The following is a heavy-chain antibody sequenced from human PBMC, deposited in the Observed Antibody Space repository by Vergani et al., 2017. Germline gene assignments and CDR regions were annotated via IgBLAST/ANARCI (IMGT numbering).Heavy chain of an antibody. J-gene: IGHJ4*02. CDR2: IYYSGST. Sequence: QLQLQESGPGLVKPSEILSLTCTVSGGSISSSSYYWGWIRQPPGKGLEWIGSIYYSGSTYYNPSLKSRVTISVDTSKNQFSLKLSSGTAADTAVYYCASGRIAAAGTEFDYWGQGTLVTVSS. CDR1: GGSISSSSYY. V-gene: IGHV4-39*01. D-gene: IGHD6-13*01. CDR3: ASGRIAAAGTEFDY.